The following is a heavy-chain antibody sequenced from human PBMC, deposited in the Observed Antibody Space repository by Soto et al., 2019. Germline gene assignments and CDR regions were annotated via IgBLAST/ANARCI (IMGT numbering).Heavy chain of an antibody. CDR3: AHKGYCSGGSCYGPGWFDP. V-gene: IGHV2-5*02. Sequence: QITLKESGPTLVKPTQTLTLTCTFSGFSLSTSGVGVGWIRQPPGKALEWLALIYWDDDKRYSPSLKSRLTITKDTSKNQVVLTMTNMDPVDTATYYCAHKGYCSGGSCYGPGWFDPWGQGTLVTVSS. D-gene: IGHD2-15*01. J-gene: IGHJ5*02. CDR2: IYWDDDK. CDR1: GFSLSTSGVG.